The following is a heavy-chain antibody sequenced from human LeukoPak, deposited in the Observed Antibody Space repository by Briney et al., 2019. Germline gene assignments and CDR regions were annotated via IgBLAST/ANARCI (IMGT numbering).Heavy chain of an antibody. D-gene: IGHD4-11*01. CDR2: MNPNSGNT. CDR1: GYTFTSYD. V-gene: IGHV1-8*01. Sequence: ASVRVSCKASGYTFTSYDNNWVRQATGQGLEWMGWMNPNSGNTGYAQKFQGRVTMTRNTSISTAYMELSSLRSEDTAVYYCARGHYSNRHDYWFDPWGQGTLVTVSS. CDR3: ARGHYSNRHDYWFDP. J-gene: IGHJ5*02.